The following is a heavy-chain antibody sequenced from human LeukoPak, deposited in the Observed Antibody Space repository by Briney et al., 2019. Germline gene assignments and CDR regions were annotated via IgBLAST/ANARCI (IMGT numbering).Heavy chain of an antibody. D-gene: IGHD1-1*01. CDR2: MSRSGSTI. J-gene: IGHJ4*02. CDR3: VSTSPWDY. V-gene: IGHV3-11*04. CDR1: GYSISSGYD. Sequence: LSLTCTVSGYSISSGYDWGWIRPAPGKGLEWVSYMSRSGSTIYFVDSVKGRFTISRDNAKNSLYLQMNSLRAEDTAVYYCVSTSPWDYWGQGTLVTVSS.